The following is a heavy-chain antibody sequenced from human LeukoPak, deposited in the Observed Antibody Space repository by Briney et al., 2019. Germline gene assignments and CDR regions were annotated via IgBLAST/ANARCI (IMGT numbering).Heavy chain of an antibody. CDR3: ARDRHDYDILTGYYNLDAFDI. V-gene: IGHV1-18*01. Sequence: NTTYAQKLQGRVTMTTDTSTSTAYMELRSLRSDDTAVYYCARDRHDYDILTGYYNLDAFDIWGQGTMVTVSS. J-gene: IGHJ3*02. CDR2: NT. D-gene: IGHD3-9*01.